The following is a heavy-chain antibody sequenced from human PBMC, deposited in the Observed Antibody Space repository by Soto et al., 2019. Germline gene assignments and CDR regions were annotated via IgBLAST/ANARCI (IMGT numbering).Heavy chain of an antibody. CDR2: IYYSGST. Sequence: SETLSLTCTVSGGSISSGGYYWSWIRQHPGKGLEWIGYIYYSGSTYYNPSLKSRVTISVDTSKNQFSLKLSSVTAADTAVYYCAIVYYYGSGCYYNRPNVRPYYYYYYMDVWGKGTTVTVSS. CDR3: AIVYYYGSGCYYNRPNVRPYYYYYYMDV. J-gene: IGHJ6*03. V-gene: IGHV4-31*03. CDR1: GGSISSGGYY. D-gene: IGHD3-10*01.